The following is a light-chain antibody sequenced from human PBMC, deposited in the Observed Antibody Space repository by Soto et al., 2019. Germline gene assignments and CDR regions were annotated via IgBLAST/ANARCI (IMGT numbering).Light chain of an antibody. Sequence: QSVLTQPPSVSGAPGQRVTISCTGSNSNIGAGYDVYWYQHFPGTAPRLLIYNNTNRPSGVPDRFSGSKSGTSASLAITGLQAEDEADYYCQSYDSNFLTMIFGVGTQLTVL. CDR1: NSNIGAGYD. J-gene: IGLJ2*01. CDR3: QSYDSNFLTMI. V-gene: IGLV1-40*01. CDR2: NNT.